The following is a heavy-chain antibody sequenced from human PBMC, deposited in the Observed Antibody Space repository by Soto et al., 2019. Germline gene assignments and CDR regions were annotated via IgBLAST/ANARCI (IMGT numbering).Heavy chain of an antibody. Sequence: QVQLQESGPGLVKPSQTLSLTCTVSGGSISSGGYYWSGIRQHPGKGLEWIGYIYYSGSTYYNPSLKRRVTISVDTSKNQFSLKLSSVTAADTAVYYCARDSTAAAGTGEFDYWGQGTLVTVSS. J-gene: IGHJ4*02. CDR1: GGSISSGGYY. D-gene: IGHD6-13*01. V-gene: IGHV4-31*03. CDR3: ARDSTAAAGTGEFDY. CDR2: IYYSGST.